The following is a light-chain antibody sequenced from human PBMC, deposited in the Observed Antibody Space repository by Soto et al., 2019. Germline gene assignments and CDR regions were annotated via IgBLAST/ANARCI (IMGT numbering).Light chain of an antibody. J-gene: IGLJ1*01. CDR3: NSYTSKPTEV. CDR2: EVS. Sequence: QSALTQPASVSGSPGQSITISCTGTSSDVGGYNYVSWYQQHPGKAPKLIIYEVSNRPSGVSDRFSGSKSGNTASLTISGLQAEDEADYYCNSYTSKPTEVFGTGTKVTVL. CDR1: SSDVGGYNY. V-gene: IGLV2-14*01.